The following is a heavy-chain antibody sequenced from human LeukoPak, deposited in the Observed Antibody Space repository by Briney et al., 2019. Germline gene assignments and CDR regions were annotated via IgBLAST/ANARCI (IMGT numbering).Heavy chain of an antibody. CDR1: GGTFSSYA. Sequence: SVKVSCKASGGTFSSYAISWVRQAPGQGLEWMGRIIPIFGTANYAQKFQGRVTITTDESTSTAYMELSSLRSEDTAVYYCARGRDYDGSGSYYRFDYWGQGTLVTVSS. D-gene: IGHD3-10*01. V-gene: IGHV1-69*05. CDR2: IIPIFGTA. J-gene: IGHJ4*02. CDR3: ARGRDYDGSGSYYRFDY.